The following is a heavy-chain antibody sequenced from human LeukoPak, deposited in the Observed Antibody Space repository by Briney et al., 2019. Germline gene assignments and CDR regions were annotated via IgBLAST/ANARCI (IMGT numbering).Heavy chain of an antibody. CDR1: GYTFTSYA. Sequence: GASVKVSCKASGYTFTSYAMNWVRQAPGQGLEWMGWINPDSGGTNYAQKFQGRVTMTRDTSISTAYMELNRLRSDDTAVYYCARGSYDSSDFEYFHHWGQGTLATVSS. CDR3: ARGSYDSSDFEYFHH. J-gene: IGHJ1*01. V-gene: IGHV1-2*02. D-gene: IGHD3-22*01. CDR2: INPDSGGT.